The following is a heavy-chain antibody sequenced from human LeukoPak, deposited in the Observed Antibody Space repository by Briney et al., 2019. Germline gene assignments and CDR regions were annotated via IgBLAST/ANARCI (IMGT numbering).Heavy chain of an antibody. CDR3: ARLAGAGIAAAGSLDY. Sequence: GGSLRLSCAASGFTFSSYGMHWVRQAPGKGLEWVAVIWYDGSNKYYAGSVKGRFTISRDNSKNTLYLQMNSLRAEDTAVYYCARLAGAGIAAAGSLDYWGQGTLDTVSS. D-gene: IGHD6-13*01. CDR1: GFTFSSYG. CDR2: IWYDGSNK. V-gene: IGHV3-33*01. J-gene: IGHJ4*02.